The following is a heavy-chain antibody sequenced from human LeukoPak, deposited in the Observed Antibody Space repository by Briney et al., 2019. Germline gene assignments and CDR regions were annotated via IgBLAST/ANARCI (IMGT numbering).Heavy chain of an antibody. CDR2: ISSSSSYI. CDR1: GFTFSSYS. CDR3: ARAIYDKGALFDY. J-gene: IGHJ4*02. Sequence: GGSLRLSCAASGFTFSSYSMNWVRQAPGKGLEWVSSISSSSSYIYYADSVKGRFTISRDNAKNSLYLQINSLRAEDTAVYYCARAIYDKGALFDYWGQGTLVTVSS. D-gene: IGHD3-22*01. V-gene: IGHV3-21*01.